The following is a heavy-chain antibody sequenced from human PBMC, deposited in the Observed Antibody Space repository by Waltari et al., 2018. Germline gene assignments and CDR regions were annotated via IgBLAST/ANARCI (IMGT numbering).Heavy chain of an antibody. CDR1: DGSLSGYY. V-gene: IGHV4-34*01. D-gene: IGHD1-26*01. CDR3: ARLPIVGGTRFAAFDI. CDR2: INHSGST. J-gene: IGHJ3*02. Sequence: QVQLQQWGAGLLKPSETLSLTCAVYDGSLSGYYWSWNRQPPGKGLEWIGEINHSGSTNYNPSLRSRVTISVDTSKNQFSLKRRSVTAADTAVYYCARLPIVGGTRFAAFDIWGQGTKVTVSS.